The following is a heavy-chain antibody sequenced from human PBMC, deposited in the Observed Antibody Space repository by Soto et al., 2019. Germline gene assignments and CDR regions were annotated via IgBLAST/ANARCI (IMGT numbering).Heavy chain of an antibody. J-gene: IGHJ4*02. CDR1: GGSFSGYY. D-gene: IGHD3-10*01. CDR3: ARTGNYYGSGSYSTFDY. Sequence: SETLSLTCAVYGGSFSGYYWSWICQPPGKGLEWIGEINHSGSTNYNPSLKSRVTISVDTSKNQFSLKLSSVTAADTAVYYRARTGNYYGSGSYSTFDYWGQGTLVTVSS. CDR2: INHSGST. V-gene: IGHV4-34*01.